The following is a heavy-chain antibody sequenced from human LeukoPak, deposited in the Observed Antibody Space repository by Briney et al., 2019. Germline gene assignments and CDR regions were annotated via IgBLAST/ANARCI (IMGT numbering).Heavy chain of an antibody. V-gene: IGHV4-59*12. CDR3: ARDFLIAGGGWGFGMDV. CDR2: IYYSGST. D-gene: IGHD3-16*01. Sequence: PSETLSLTCTVSGGSISSYYWSWIRQPPGKGLEWIGYIYYSGSTNYNPSLKSRVTMSVDTSKNQFSLNLTSVKAADTAVFYCARDFLIAGGGWGFGMDVWGPGTTVTVSS. J-gene: IGHJ6*02. CDR1: GGSISSYY.